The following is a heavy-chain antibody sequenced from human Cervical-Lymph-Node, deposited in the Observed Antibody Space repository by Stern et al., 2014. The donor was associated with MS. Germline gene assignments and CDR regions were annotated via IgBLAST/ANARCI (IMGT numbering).Heavy chain of an antibody. CDR1: GYIFGDYG. CDR2: ISAYNGKT. Sequence: VQLEESGAEVKKPGASVKVYCKTSGYIFGDYGISWVRQARGQGLEWMAWISAYNGKTDYAQKFQGRCTMTTETSTNTAYMELRSLRSDDTAVYYCARDVEDRELALEDDYYGMDAWGQGTTVTVSS. D-gene: IGHD1-26*01. J-gene: IGHJ6*02. CDR3: ARDVEDRELALEDDYYGMDA. V-gene: IGHV1-18*01.